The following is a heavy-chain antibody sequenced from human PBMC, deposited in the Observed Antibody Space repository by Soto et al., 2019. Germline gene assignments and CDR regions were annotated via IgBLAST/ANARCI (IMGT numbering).Heavy chain of an antibody. Sequence: PGGSLRLSCAASGFTFSSYGMHWVRQAPGKGLEWVAVIWYDGSNKYYADSVKGRFTISRDNSKNTLYLQMNSLRAEDTAVYYCARENFPRWSSSSWYDWFDPWGQGTLVTVSS. V-gene: IGHV3-33*01. D-gene: IGHD6-13*01. CDR1: GFTFSSYG. CDR3: ARENFPRWSSSSWYDWFDP. CDR2: IWYDGSNK. J-gene: IGHJ5*02.